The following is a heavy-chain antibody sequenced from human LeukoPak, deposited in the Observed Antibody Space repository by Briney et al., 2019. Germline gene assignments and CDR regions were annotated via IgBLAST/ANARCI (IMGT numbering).Heavy chain of an antibody. V-gene: IGHV3-23*01. CDR2: ISESGDVT. CDR3: AKQGFGC. Sequence: GGSLRLSFENSGFTFSNYPMSWVRPAPGRGLEWVSVISESGDVTHYADAMKGRFTISRDNAKNTLNLQMNSLRAEDTAVYYCAKQGFGCWGQGTLVTVSS. J-gene: IGHJ4*02. CDR1: GFTFSNYP.